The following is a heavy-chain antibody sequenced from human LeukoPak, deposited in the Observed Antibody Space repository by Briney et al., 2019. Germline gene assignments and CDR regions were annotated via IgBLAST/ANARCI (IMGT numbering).Heavy chain of an antibody. CDR2: INVDGTST. D-gene: IGHD6-13*01. J-gene: IGHJ4*02. Sequence: PGGSLRLSCAASGFTFSTYWMHWVRQAPGKGLVWVSHINVDGTSTSYADSVRGRFTVSRDNTKNTLYLQMNSLRAEDTAVYYCARKQQLVRGGIDYWGQGTLVTVSS. CDR3: ARKQQLVRGGIDY. CDR1: GFTFSTYW. V-gene: IGHV3-74*01.